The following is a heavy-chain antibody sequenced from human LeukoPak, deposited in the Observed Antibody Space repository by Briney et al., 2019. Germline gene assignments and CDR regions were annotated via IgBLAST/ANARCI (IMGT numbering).Heavy chain of an antibody. CDR1: GFNFRDSA. J-gene: IGHJ4*02. Sequence: GGSLRLSCAASGFNFRDSAMHWVRQPPGKGLEGVAVTSYDGTNKYYADSVKGRFTISRDNSKSTLYLQMNSLTLEDTAVYYCAADYGDYLSPSDWGQGTLVTVSS. V-gene: IGHV3-30*04. CDR3: AADYGDYLSPSD. CDR2: TSYDGTNK. D-gene: IGHD4-17*01.